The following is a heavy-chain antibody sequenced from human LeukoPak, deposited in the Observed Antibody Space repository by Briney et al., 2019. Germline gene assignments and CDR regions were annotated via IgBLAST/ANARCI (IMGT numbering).Heavy chain of an antibody. D-gene: IGHD3-22*01. CDR2: ICAYNGNT. J-gene: IGHJ3*02. Sequence: GASVKVSCKASGYTFTSYGISWVRQAPGQGLERKGWICAYNGNTNYAHKLQGRVTITTDTSTSPAYMELRSLRSDDTAASYYPTRTSSDYYYPRGGAFDIWGQGTMVTVSS. CDR1: GYTFTSYG. CDR3: PTRTSSDYYYPRGGAFDI. V-gene: IGHV1-18*01.